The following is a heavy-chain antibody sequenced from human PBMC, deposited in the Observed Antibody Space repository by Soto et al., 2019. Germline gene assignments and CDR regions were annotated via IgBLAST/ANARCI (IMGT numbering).Heavy chain of an antibody. J-gene: IGHJ2*01. CDR1: GGSISSNNW. CDR3: AIKPIVILTDSYFDL. CDR2: INHSGSS. D-gene: IGHD3-22*01. Sequence: SETLSLTCVVSGGSISSNNWWSWVRQPPGKGLQWIGEINHSGSSNYNPSLKSRLTISVDKSKNQFSLDLTSVTAADTAMYYCAIKPIVILTDSYFDLWGRGTLLTVSS. V-gene: IGHV4-4*02.